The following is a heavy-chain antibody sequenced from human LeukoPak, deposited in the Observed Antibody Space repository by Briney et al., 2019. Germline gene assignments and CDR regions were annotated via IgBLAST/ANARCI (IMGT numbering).Heavy chain of an antibody. D-gene: IGHD3-3*01. Sequence: GGSLRLSCAASGFTFSSYSMNWVRQAPGKGLEWVSSISSSSSYIYYADSVKGRFTISRDNVKNSLYLQMNSLRAEDTAVYYCARDHLRYYDFWRGDYYYGMDVWGQGTTVTVSS. J-gene: IGHJ6*02. CDR3: ARDHLRYYDFWRGDYYYGMDV. CDR2: ISSSSSYI. CDR1: GFTFSSYS. V-gene: IGHV3-21*01.